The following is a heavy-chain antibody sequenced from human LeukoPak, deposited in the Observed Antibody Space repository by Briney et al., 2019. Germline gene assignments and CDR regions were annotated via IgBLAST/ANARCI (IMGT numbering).Heavy chain of an antibody. V-gene: IGHV1-24*01. CDR1: GYTLTELS. CDR3: ARAHGEADY. J-gene: IGHJ4*02. CDR2: FDPEDGET. Sequence: ASVKVSCKVSGYTLTELSMHWVRQAPGKGLEWMGGFDPEDGETIYAQKFQGRVTMTRNTSISTAYMELSSLRSEDTAVYYCARAHGEADYWGQGTLVTVSS.